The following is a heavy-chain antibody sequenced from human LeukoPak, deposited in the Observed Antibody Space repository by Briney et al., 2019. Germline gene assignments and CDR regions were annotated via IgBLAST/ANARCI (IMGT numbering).Heavy chain of an antibody. CDR3: VREGLERRTNFVY. CDR2: ISMNVQTT. Sequence: GGSLRLSCSASGFTFTSHVMHWVRQAPGKGLQYVSGISMNVQTTYYAGSVKGRFTISRDSSKNTVYLQMNSLTAEDTAVYYCVREGLERRTNFVYWGQGTRSVSLQ. CDR1: GFTFTSHV. D-gene: IGHD1-1*01. J-gene: IGHJ4*02. V-gene: IGHV3-64D*06.